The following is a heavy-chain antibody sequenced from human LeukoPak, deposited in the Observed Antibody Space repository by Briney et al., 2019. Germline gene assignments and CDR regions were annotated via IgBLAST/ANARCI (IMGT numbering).Heavy chain of an antibody. Sequence: RGESLKISCKTSGYSFTSYWITWVRQMPGKGLEWMGIIYPDDSDTTYSPSFQGQVTISADKSINTAYLQWSSLKASDTAMYYCARRDYGGKHFDYWGQGTLVTVSS. V-gene: IGHV5-51*01. D-gene: IGHD4-23*01. CDR1: GYSFTSYW. CDR3: ARRDYGGKHFDY. J-gene: IGHJ4*02. CDR2: IYPDDSDT.